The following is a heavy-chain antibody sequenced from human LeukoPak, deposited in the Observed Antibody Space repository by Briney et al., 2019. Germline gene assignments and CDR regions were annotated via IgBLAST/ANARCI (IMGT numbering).Heavy chain of an antibody. D-gene: IGHD3-10*01. CDR2: IDWDDDK. CDR3: ARTTMVRGVISPLMDV. CDR1: GFSLSTSGMC. V-gene: IGHV2-70*11. Sequence: SGPALVKPTQTLTLTCTFSGFSLSTSGMCVSGIRQPPGKALEWLARIDWDDDKYYSTSLKTRLTISKDTSKNQVVLTMTNMDPVDTATYYCARTTMVRGVISPLMDVWGKGTTVTVSS. J-gene: IGHJ6*04.